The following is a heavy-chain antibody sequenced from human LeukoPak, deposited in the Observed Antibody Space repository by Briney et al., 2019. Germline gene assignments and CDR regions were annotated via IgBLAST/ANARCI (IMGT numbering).Heavy chain of an antibody. V-gene: IGHV3-9*01. CDR3: AKVSLNMVNDAFDI. J-gene: IGHJ3*02. D-gene: IGHD4/OR15-4a*01. CDR1: GFIFDDYA. Sequence: GGSLRLSCAASGFIFDDYAMHWVRQAPGKGLEWVSGISWNSGSIGYADSVQGRFTISRDNAKNSLYLRMNSLRAEDTAMYYCAKVSLNMVNDAFDIWGQGTMVSVSS. CDR2: ISWNSGSI.